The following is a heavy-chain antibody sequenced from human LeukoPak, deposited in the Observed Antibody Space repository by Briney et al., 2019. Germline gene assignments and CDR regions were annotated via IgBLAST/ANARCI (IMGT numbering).Heavy chain of an antibody. Sequence: SETLSLTCTVSGGSISSYYWSWIRQPPGKGLEWIGYIYYSGSTNYNPSLKSRVTISVDTSKNQFSLKLSSVTAAGTAVYYCAREVPAAIGGVYNWFDPWGQGTLVTVSS. CDR3: AREVPAAIGGVYNWFDP. V-gene: IGHV4-59*12. CDR2: IYYSGST. CDR1: GGSISSYY. J-gene: IGHJ5*02. D-gene: IGHD2-2*02.